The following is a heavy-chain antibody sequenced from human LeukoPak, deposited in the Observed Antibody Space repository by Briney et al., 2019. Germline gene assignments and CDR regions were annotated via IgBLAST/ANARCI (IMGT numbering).Heavy chain of an antibody. CDR2: IAGGDEST. Sequence: GGSLRLSCAISGFIFNTNGMNWVRQSPGKGLEWLATIAGGDESTYYADSVKGRFALSRDNSKNTVFLHMNSLRVEDTAVYYCARGVHWSLDYWGQGTPVTVSS. CDR3: ARGVHWSLDY. CDR1: GFIFNTNG. V-gene: IGHV3-23*01. J-gene: IGHJ4*02. D-gene: IGHD1-1*01.